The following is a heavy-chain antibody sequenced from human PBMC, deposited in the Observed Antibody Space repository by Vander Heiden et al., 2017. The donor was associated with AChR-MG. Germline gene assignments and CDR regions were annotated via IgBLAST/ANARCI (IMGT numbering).Heavy chain of an antibody. CDR3: ARDIVVVVAATGTRNNWFDP. V-gene: IGHV1-2*02. Sequence: QVQLVQSGAEVKKPGASVKVSCKASGYTFTGYYMHGVRQAPGQGLEWMGWSNPNSGGTNYAQKFQGRVTMTRDTSISTAYMELSRLRSDDTAVYYCARDIVVVVAATGTRNNWFDPWGQGTLVTVSS. CDR2: SNPNSGGT. CDR1: GYTFTGYY. J-gene: IGHJ5*02. D-gene: IGHD2-15*01.